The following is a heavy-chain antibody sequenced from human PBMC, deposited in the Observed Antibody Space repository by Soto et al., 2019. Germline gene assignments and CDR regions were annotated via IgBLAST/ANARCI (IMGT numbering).Heavy chain of an antibody. J-gene: IGHJ4*01. D-gene: IGHD1-26*01. CDR1: GDSVSSNSAG. CDR3: PRGDKYSGRFFAY. V-gene: IGHV6-1*01. Sequence: PSQTLSLTCAITGDSVSSNSAGWSWVRQSPSRGLEWLGRTYYRSKWYYEYAISGRGQIPTTPDTPKTQSSLQLISVPPEERAVYFCPRGDKYSGRFFAYGAKGPLVPVS. CDR2: TYYRSKWYY.